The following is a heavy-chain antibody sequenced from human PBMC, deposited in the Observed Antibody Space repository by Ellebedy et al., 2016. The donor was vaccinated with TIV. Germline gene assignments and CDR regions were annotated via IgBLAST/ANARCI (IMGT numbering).Heavy chain of an antibody. J-gene: IGHJ6*02. CDR1: GFTFSNYW. Sequence: PGGSLRLSCAASGFTFSNYWMGWVRQSPERGLEWVANIKTDGSEKAYVDSLKGRFTISRDNAKNSLYLQMNSLRGDDTAVYYCARASRGMDVWGQGTTVTVSS. CDR2: IKTDGSEK. V-gene: IGHV3-7*01. CDR3: ARASRGMDV.